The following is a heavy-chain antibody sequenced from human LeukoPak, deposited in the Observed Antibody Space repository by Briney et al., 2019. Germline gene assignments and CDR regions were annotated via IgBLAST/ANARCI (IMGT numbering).Heavy chain of an antibody. Sequence: GASVTVSCKASGGTFSSYAISWVRQAPGQGLEWMGGIIPIFGTANYAQKFRGRVTITADESTSTAYMELSSLRSEDTAVYYCARHGYNYVREYYYGMDVWGQGTTVTVSS. CDR3: ARHGYNYVREYYYGMDV. CDR2: IIPIFGTA. V-gene: IGHV1-69*13. J-gene: IGHJ6*02. D-gene: IGHD5-24*01. CDR1: GGTFSSYA.